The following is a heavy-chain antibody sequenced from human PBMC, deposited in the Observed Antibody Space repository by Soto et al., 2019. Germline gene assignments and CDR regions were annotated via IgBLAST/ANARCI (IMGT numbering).Heavy chain of an antibody. J-gene: IGHJ4*02. D-gene: IGHD2-2*01. CDR2: IHTTENT. Sequence: SETLSLTCTVSGDSISSYYWSWIRQPAGKGMEWIGRIHTTENTNYNPSLKSRVTMSIDTSNNQFSLKLTSLTAADTAVYYCARALSSTADPYFDHWGQGTLVTVSS. CDR1: GDSISSYY. CDR3: ARALSSTADPYFDH. V-gene: IGHV4-4*07.